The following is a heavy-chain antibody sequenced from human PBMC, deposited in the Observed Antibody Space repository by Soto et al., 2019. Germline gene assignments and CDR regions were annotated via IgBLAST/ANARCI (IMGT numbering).Heavy chain of an antibody. CDR2: FDPEDGET. D-gene: IGHD2-15*01. CDR3: ATDLHCSGGSCYNFAY. CDR1: GYTLTELS. Sequence: ASVKVSCKVSGYTLTELSMHWVRQAPGKGLEWMGGFDPEDGETIYAQKFQGRVTMTEDTSTDTAYMELSSLRSEDTAVYYCATDLHCSGGSCYNFAYWGQGTLVTVSS. V-gene: IGHV1-24*01. J-gene: IGHJ4*02.